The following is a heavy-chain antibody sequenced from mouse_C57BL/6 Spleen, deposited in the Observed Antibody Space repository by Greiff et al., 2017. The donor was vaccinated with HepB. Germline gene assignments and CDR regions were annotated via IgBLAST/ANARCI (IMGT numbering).Heavy chain of an antibody. CDR1: GYTFTSYW. CDR2: IHPNSGST. V-gene: IGHV1-64*01. Sequence: QVQLQQPGAELVKPGASVKLSCKASGYTFTSYWMHWVKQRPGQGLEWIGMIHPNSGSTNYNEKFKSKATLTVDKSSSTAYMQLSSLTSEDSAVYYCARGDSNMWYFDVWGTGTTVTVSS. CDR3: ARGDSNMWYFDV. J-gene: IGHJ1*03. D-gene: IGHD2-5*01.